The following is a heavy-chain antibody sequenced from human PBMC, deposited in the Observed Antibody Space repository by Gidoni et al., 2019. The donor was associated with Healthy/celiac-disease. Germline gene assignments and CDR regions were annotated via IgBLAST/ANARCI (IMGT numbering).Heavy chain of an antibody. D-gene: IGHD5-18*01. J-gene: IGHJ4*02. CDR3: ARPRGYSYGVFDY. Sequence: QVQLQQWGAGLLTPSETLSLTCAVYGGSFSGYYWSWIRQPPGKGLEWIGEINHSGSTNYNPSLKSRVTISVDTSKNQFSLKLSSVTAADTAVYYCARPRGYSYGVFDYWGQGTLVTVSS. CDR1: GGSFSGYY. V-gene: IGHV4-34*01. CDR2: INHSGST.